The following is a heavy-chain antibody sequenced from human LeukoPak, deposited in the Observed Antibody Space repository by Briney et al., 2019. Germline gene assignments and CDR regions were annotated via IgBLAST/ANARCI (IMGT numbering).Heavy chain of an antibody. D-gene: IGHD3-3*01. V-gene: IGHV1-69*05. CDR1: GGTFSSYA. CDR3: ASRKRFLVWHFDY. CDR2: IIPIFGTA. J-gene: IGHJ4*02. Sequence: SVKVSCKASGGTFSSYAISWVRQAPGQGLEWMGGIIPIFGTANYAQKFQGRVTITTDESTSTAYMELSSLRSEDTAVYYCASRKRFLVWHFDYWGQGTLVTVSS.